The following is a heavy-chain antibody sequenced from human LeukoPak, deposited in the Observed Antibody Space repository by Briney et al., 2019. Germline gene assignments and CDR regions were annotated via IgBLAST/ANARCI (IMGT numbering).Heavy chain of an antibody. Sequence: GGSLRLSCAASGFTFSSYSMNWVRQAPGKGLEWVSYISSSSSTLYYADSVKGRFTISRDNAKNSLYLQMNSLRAEDTAVYYCARDRYVPDGPVDAFDIWGQGTMVTVSS. D-gene: IGHD1-1*01. CDR2: ISSSSSTL. CDR3: ARDRYVPDGPVDAFDI. CDR1: GFTFSSYS. J-gene: IGHJ3*02. V-gene: IGHV3-48*01.